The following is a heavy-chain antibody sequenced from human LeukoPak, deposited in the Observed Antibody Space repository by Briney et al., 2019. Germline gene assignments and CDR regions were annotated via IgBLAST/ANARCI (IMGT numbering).Heavy chain of an antibody. CDR3: ARGHDYGDYLDP. CDR2: VYTSGST. Sequence: SETLSLTCTVSGGSISSYYWSWIRQPAGKGLEWIGRVYTSGSTDYNPSLKSRVTISLDTSKNQFSLNLNSVTAADTAVYYCARGHDYGDYLDPWGQGTLITVSS. V-gene: IGHV4-4*07. J-gene: IGHJ5*02. CDR1: GGSISSYY. D-gene: IGHD4-17*01.